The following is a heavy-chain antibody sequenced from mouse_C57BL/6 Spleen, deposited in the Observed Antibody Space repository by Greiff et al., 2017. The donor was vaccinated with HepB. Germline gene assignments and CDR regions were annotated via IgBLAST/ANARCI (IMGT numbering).Heavy chain of an antibody. CDR1: GYTFTDYE. Sequence: QVQLKQSGAELVRPGASVTLSCKASGYTFTDYEMHWVKQTPVHGLEWIGAIDPETGGTAYNQKFKGKAILTADKSSSTAYMELRSLTSEDSAVYYCTREDDYWGQGTTLTVSS. J-gene: IGHJ2*01. CDR2: IDPETGGT. V-gene: IGHV1-15*01. CDR3: TREDDY.